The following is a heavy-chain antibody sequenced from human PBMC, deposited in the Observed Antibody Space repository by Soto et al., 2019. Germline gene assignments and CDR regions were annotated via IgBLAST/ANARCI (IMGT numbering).Heavy chain of an antibody. CDR2: IYYSGST. V-gene: IGHV4-59*01. D-gene: IGHD5-18*01. CDR3: ARERYTLSPGNWFDP. J-gene: IGHJ5*02. Sequence: QVQLQESGPGLVKPSETLSLTCTVSGGSISSYYWSWIRQPPGKGLEWIGYIYYSGSTNYNPSLNSRVTISVDPSKNQFSRQLSSVTAADTAVYYCARERYTLSPGNWFDPWGQGTLVTVSS. CDR1: GGSISSYY.